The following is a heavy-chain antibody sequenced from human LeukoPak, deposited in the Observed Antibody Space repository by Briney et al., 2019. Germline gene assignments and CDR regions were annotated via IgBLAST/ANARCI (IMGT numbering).Heavy chain of an antibody. CDR2: IKSKIDGGTI. CDR1: GFSFSSDW. J-gene: IGHJ4*02. Sequence: GGSLRLSCAASGFSFSSDWMHWVRQTPGEGLEWVGRIKSKIDGGTIDYGAPVKGRFTISRDDSRNTLYLQMNSLKTEDTAVYYCTTRRQDGCWGQGTLVTVS. D-gene: IGHD6-25*01. V-gene: IGHV3-15*01. CDR3: TTRRQDGC.